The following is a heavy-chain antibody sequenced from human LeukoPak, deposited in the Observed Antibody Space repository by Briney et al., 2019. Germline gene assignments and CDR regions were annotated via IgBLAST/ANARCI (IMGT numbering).Heavy chain of an antibody. CDR2: INPNSGDT. J-gene: IGHJ4*02. D-gene: IGHD1-14*01. V-gene: IGHV1-2*02. Sequence: ASVKVSCKASGFTFTNYYIHWVRQAPGQGLEWMAWINPNSGDTDYAQKFQGRVTTTRDTSTSTAYMELSSLRSDDTASYYCARDWYFDYWGQGTLVTVSS. CDR3: ARDWYFDY. CDR1: GFTFTNYY.